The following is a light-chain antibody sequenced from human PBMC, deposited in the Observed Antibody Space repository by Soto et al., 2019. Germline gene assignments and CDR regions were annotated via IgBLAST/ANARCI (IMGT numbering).Light chain of an antibody. V-gene: IGKV1-27*01. CDR2: AAF. CDR3: QNYDGAPLT. Sequence: DMQMTQSPSSLSASVGDRVTITCRASRAIGNYLAWYQQKPGKVPKLLIYAAFTLQSGVPSRFSANGSGTDFTLTISSLQPEDVATYYCQNYDGAPLTFGGGTKVEIK. J-gene: IGKJ4*01. CDR1: RAIGNY.